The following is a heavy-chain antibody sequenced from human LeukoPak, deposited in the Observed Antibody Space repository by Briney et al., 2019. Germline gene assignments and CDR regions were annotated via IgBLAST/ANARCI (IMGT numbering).Heavy chain of an antibody. CDR3: ARVDSSSWSLWFDP. V-gene: IGHV4-31*03. CDR2: IYYSGST. CDR1: GGSISSGGYY. J-gene: IGHJ5*02. Sequence: SETLSLTCTVSGGSISSGGYYWSWIRQHPGKGLEWIGYIYYSGSTYYNPSLKRRVTISVDTSKNQFSLKLSSVTAADTAVYYCARVDSSSWSLWFDPWGQGTLVTVSS. D-gene: IGHD6-13*01.